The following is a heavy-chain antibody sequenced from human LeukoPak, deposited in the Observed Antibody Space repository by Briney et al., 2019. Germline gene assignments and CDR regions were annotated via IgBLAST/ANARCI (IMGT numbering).Heavy chain of an antibody. CDR1: GGSFSGYY. CDR3: ARVREVVAAVDFDY. D-gene: IGHD2-15*01. V-gene: IGHV4-34*01. CDR2: VNHSGST. J-gene: IGHJ4*02. Sequence: PSETLSLTCAVYGGSFSGYYWSWIRQPPGKGLEWIGEVNHSGSTNYNPSLKSRVTISVDTSKNQFSLKLSSVTAADTAVYYCARVREVVAAVDFDYWGQGTLVTVSS.